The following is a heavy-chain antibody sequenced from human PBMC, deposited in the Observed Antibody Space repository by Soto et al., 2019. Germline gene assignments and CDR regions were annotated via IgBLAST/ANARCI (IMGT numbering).Heavy chain of an antibody. Sequence: QVQLVQSGAEVKKPGASVKVSCKASGYTFTSYGISWVRQAPGQGLEWMGWISAYNGNTNYAQKLQGRVTMTTDTSTSKAYMELRSLRSDDTAVYYCASSFVLISPDDYYFDYWGQGTLVTVSS. V-gene: IGHV1-18*04. CDR2: ISAYNGNT. CDR1: GYTFTSYG. D-gene: IGHD2-21*02. CDR3: ASSFVLISPDDYYFDY. J-gene: IGHJ4*02.